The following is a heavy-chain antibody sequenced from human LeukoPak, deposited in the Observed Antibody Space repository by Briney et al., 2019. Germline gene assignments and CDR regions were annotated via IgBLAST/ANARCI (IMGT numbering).Heavy chain of an antibody. J-gene: IGHJ3*02. CDR1: GGSISSSS. Sequence: SETLSLTCTVSGGSISSSSWGWIRQPPGKGLEWIASIYFSGSAYYKPSLKSRVTMYVDTSKNQFSLKLSSMTAADTAVYYCARGGGAGYSSSWDLSPGHNDAFDIWGQGTMVTVSS. CDR3: ARGGGAGYSSSWDLSPGHNDAFDI. D-gene: IGHD6-13*01. V-gene: IGHV4-39*01. CDR2: IYFSGSA.